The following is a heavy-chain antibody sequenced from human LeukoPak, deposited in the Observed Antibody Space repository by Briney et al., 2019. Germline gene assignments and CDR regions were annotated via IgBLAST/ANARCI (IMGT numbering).Heavy chain of an antibody. CDR3: ARDHYPSRAFDI. D-gene: IGHD1-26*01. CDR1: GGSISSYY. J-gene: IGHJ3*02. CDR2: IYTSGST. V-gene: IGHV4-4*07. Sequence: SETLSLTCTVSGGSISSYYWSWIRQPAGKGLEWIGRIYTSGSTNYNPTLKSRVTMSVDTSKDQFSLKLSSVTAADTAVYYCARDHYPSRAFDIWGQGTMVTVSS.